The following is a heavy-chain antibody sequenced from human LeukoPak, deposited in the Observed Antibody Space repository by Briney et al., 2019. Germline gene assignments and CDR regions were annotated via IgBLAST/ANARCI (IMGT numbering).Heavy chain of an antibody. Sequence: GGSLRLSCAASRFTFSTYWMHWVRQAPGKGLVWVSRINSDGVTTSYADSVKGRFTISRDNTKNTLYLQMNSLRAEDTAVYYCARIGASVGAIDYWGQGTLVTVSS. J-gene: IGHJ4*02. CDR3: ARIGASVGAIDY. V-gene: IGHV3-74*01. D-gene: IGHD1-26*01. CDR1: RFTFSTYW. CDR2: INSDGVTT.